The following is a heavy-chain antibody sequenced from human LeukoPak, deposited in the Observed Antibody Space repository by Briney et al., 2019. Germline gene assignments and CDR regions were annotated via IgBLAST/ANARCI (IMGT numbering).Heavy chain of an antibody. V-gene: IGHV3-30*04. CDR2: ISYDGSNK. CDR3: ARAMDF. CDR1: GFTFSSYA. Sequence: GGSLRLSCAASGFTFSSYAMHWVRQAPDKGLEWVAVISYDGSNKYYADSVKGRFTISRDNARNSLYLQMNSLRVEDTAVYYCARAMDFWGQGTLVTVSS. J-gene: IGHJ4*02.